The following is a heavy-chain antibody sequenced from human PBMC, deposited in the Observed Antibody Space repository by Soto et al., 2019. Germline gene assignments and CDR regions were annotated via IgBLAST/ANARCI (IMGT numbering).Heavy chain of an antibody. Sequence: QVQLVQSGAEVKKPGSSVKVSCKVSGGPFSSYTLSWVRQAPGQGPEWMGEIIPLFGTTNYVQGFQGRLTLAADVSTNTAYSQLSSLRSDDTAVYYCVRDSIAASGFGSWGQGTLVTVS. CDR1: GGPFSSYT. V-gene: IGHV1-69*12. CDR2: IIPLFGTT. CDR3: VRDSIAASGFGS. D-gene: IGHD6-13*01. J-gene: IGHJ4*02.